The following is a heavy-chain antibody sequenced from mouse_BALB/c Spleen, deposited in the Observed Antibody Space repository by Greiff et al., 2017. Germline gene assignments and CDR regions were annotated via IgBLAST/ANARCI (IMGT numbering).Heavy chain of an antibody. CDR1: GFTFNTNA. CDR3: VREGHAMDY. J-gene: IGHJ4*01. Sequence: GGGLVQPKGSLKLSCAASGFTFNTNAMNWVRQAPGKGLEWVARIRSKSNNYATYYADSVKDRFTISRDDSQSMLYLQMNNLKTEDTAMYYCVREGHAMDYWGQGTSVTVSS. V-gene: IGHV10S3*01. CDR2: IRSKSNNYAT.